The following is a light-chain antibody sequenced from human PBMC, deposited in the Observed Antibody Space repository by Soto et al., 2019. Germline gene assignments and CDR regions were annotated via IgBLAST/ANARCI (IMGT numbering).Light chain of an antibody. J-gene: IGLJ1*01. Sequence: HSVLTQPASVSGSPGQSITISCTETSSDIGSYNYVSWYQQYPGKAPKLMIYDVSNRPSGVSNRFSGSKSGNTASLTISGLQAADEADYYCSSYTTISTYVFGTGTKVTVL. CDR2: DVS. V-gene: IGLV2-14*01. CDR1: SSDIGSYNY. CDR3: SSYTTISTYV.